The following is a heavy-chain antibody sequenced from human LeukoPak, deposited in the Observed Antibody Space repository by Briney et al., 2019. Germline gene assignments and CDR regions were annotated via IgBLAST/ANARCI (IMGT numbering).Heavy chain of an antibody. CDR2: MNPNSGNT. CDR1: GYTFTSYD. J-gene: IGHJ4*02. Sequence: GASVKVSCKASGYTFTSYDINWVRQATGQGLEWMGWMNPNSGNTGYAQKFQGRVTMTGNTSISTAYMELSSLRSEDTAVYYCARVMRRGYSGYYGYWGQGTLVTVSS. V-gene: IGHV1-8*01. D-gene: IGHD5-12*01. CDR3: ARVMRRGYSGYYGY.